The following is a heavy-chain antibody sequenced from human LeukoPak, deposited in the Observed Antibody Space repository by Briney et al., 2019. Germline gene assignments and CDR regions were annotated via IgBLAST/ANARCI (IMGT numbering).Heavy chain of an antibody. V-gene: IGHV3-7*01. CDR2: IKQDGSEK. CDR1: GFTFNNYW. J-gene: IGHJ4*02. D-gene: IGHD2-8*02. Sequence: PGGSLRLSCAASGFTFNNYWMSWVRQAPGKGLEWVANIKQDGSEKYYVDSVKGRFTISRDNAKNSLYLQMNSLRAEDTAVYYCARDLSEKYCIDYWGQGTLVTVSS. CDR3: ARDLSEKYCIDY.